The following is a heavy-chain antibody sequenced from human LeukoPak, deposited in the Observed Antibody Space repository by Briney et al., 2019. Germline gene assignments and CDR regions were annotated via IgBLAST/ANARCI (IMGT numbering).Heavy chain of an antibody. CDR1: GYTFTSYG. CDR3: ARGMGSSWYNYYYYMDV. Sequence: ASVKVSFKASGYTFTSYGISWVRQAPRQGLEWMGWISAYNGNTNYAQKLQGRVTMTTDTSTSTGYMELRSLRSDDTAVYYCARGMGSSWYNYYYYMDVWGKGTTVTVSS. CDR2: ISAYNGNT. D-gene: IGHD6-13*01. J-gene: IGHJ6*03. V-gene: IGHV1-18*01.